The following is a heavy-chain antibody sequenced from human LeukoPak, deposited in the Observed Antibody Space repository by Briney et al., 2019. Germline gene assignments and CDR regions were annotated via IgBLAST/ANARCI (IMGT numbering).Heavy chain of an antibody. Sequence: PGGSLRLSCAASGFTVSSTYMSWVRQAPGKGLEWVSIIYSGGDTYYADSVKGRFTISRDNSKNTVFLQMNSLRAEDTAVYYCARDPDYYMDVWGKGTTVTISS. CDR1: GFTVSSTY. J-gene: IGHJ6*03. CDR3: ARDPDYYMDV. V-gene: IGHV3-66*01. CDR2: IYSGGDT.